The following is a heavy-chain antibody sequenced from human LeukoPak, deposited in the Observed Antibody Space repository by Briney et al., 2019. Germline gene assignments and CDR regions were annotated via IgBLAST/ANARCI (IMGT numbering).Heavy chain of an antibody. CDR2: ISASGGNT. CDR1: GFTFTSSA. D-gene: IGHD6-13*01. V-gene: IGHV3-23*01. CDR3: AKSFSINSWFHFGL. J-gene: IGHJ4*02. Sequence: GGSLRLSCAASGFTFTSSAMSWVRQAPGKGLEWVSGISASGGNTYNADAVKGRFTISRDNYKNTLYLQINSLRAEDTAIYYCAKSFSINSWFHFGLRGQGTLVTVSS.